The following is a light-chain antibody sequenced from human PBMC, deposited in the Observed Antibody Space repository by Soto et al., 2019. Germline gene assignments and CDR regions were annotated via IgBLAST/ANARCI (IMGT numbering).Light chain of an antibody. V-gene: IGKV1-39*01. CDR2: ASS. CDR1: QTISTY. CDR3: QQTYSIPIT. J-gene: IGKJ5*01. Sequence: DIQMTQSPSSLSASVGDRVTITCRASQTISTYLNWYQQRPGKAPNLLIYASSSLQSGVPPRFSGGGSGTDFTLTISSLQPEDFATYYCQQTYSIPITCGQGTRLEIK.